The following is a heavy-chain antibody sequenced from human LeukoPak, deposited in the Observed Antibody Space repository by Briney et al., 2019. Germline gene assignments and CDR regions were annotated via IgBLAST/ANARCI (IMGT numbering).Heavy chain of an antibody. CDR1: GGSISRYY. D-gene: IGHD3-3*01. CDR2: IYYSGST. V-gene: IGHV4-59*01. CDR3: ARAGVVTNPNSYWYFDL. Sequence: PSETLSLTCTVSGGSISRYYWSWIRQPPGKGLEWIGYIYYSGSTNYNPSLESRVTISVDTSKNQFSLRLSSVTAADTAVYYCARAGVVTNPNSYWYFDLWGRGTLVTVSS. J-gene: IGHJ2*01.